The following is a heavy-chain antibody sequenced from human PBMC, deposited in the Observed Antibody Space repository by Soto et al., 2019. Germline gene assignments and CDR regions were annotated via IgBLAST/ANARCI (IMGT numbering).Heavy chain of an antibody. J-gene: IGHJ4*02. V-gene: IGHV3-23*01. CDR1: ELSSSNHA. D-gene: IGHD5-18*01. Sequence: EVHLLESGGGLVQPGGSLRLSCAASELSSSNHAMTWVRQAPGKGLEWVSGISGSDGGAYYADSVKGRFTISRDNSRSTLYLQMNSLRVEDTAVYYCASGGLHGYTNGGLSDFHYWGQGTLVTVSS. CDR3: ASGGLHGYTNGGLSDFHY. CDR2: ISGSDGGA.